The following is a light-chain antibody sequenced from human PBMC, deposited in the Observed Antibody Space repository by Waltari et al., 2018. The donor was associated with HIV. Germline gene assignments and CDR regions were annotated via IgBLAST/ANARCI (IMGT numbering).Light chain of an antibody. J-gene: IGKJ2*01. V-gene: IGKV3-20*01. CDR3: QQYSTLPYT. Sequence: EIVLTQAPGTLSLSPGERVTLSCRASQSVPWNYLAWYQHRPGQAPRLLMQGASSRAADIPDRFSGSGSGTDFTLTISRLEPEDSAVYYCQQYSTLPYTFGQGTKLEI. CDR2: GAS. CDR1: QSVPWNY.